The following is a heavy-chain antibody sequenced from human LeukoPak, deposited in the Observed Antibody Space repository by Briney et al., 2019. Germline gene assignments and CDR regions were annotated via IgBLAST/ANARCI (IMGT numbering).Heavy chain of an antibody. J-gene: IGHJ3*02. D-gene: IGHD6-19*01. CDR2: IYTSGST. CDR3: AREPHSSGWYRDAFDI. Sequence: SETLSLTCTVSGGSISSYYWSWIRQPAGKGLEWIGRIYTSGSTNYNPSPKSRVTMSVDPSKNQFSLKLSSVTAADTAVYYCAREPHSSGWYRDAFDIWGQGTMVTVSS. V-gene: IGHV4-4*07. CDR1: GGSISSYY.